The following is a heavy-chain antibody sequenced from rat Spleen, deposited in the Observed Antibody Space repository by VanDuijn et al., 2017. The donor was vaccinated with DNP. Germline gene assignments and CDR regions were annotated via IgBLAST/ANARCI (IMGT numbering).Heavy chain of an antibody. CDR3: AKSHYGYNYFDY. CDR1: GFTLRNYG. V-gene: IGHV5-29*01. Sequence: EVHLVESGGGLVQPGRSLKLTCAASGFTLRNYGMAWVRQTPTKGLEWVATLIYDGSGAYYRDSVKGRFTISRDNAKSTLYLQMDSLRSEDTATYYCAKSHYGYNYFDYWGQGVMVTVSS. D-gene: IGHD1-9*01. J-gene: IGHJ2*01. CDR2: LIYDGSGA.